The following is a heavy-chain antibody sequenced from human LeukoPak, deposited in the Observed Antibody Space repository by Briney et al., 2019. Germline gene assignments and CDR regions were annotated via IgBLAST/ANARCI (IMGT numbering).Heavy chain of an antibody. V-gene: IGHV3-30*03. CDR3: GRLTTAYDTVDP. CDR1: GFTFSSYG. J-gene: IGHJ5*02. CDR2: ISYDGSNK. Sequence: GGSLRLSCAASGFTFSSYGMHWVRQAPGKGLEWVAVISYDGSNKYYADSVKGRFTISRDNSKNTLYLQMNSLRAEDTAVYYCGRLTTAYDTVDPWGQGTLVTVSS. D-gene: IGHD3-16*01.